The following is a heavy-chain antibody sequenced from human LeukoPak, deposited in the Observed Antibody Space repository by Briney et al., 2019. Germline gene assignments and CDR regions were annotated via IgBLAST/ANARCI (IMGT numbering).Heavy chain of an antibody. CDR1: GYSFPTYW. D-gene: IGHD2-2*03. CDR2: IYPDESNI. V-gene: IGHV5-51*01. CDR3: ARPPSRGYSSSFAY. Sequence: GESLKISCKGSGYSFPTYWIAWVRPMPGKGLEWMGIIYPDESNIRYSPSFQGQVTISADKSISTAYLQWSSLKASDTAMYYCARPPSRGYSSSFAYWGQGTLVTVSS. J-gene: IGHJ4*02.